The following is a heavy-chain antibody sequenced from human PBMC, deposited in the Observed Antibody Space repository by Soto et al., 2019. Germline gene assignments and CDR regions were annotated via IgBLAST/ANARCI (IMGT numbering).Heavy chain of an antibody. V-gene: IGHV3-49*03. CDR3: ARVRALAADGMDV. J-gene: IGHJ6*02. CDR2: IRSKAYGGTT. Sequence: PGGSLRLSCTASGFTFGDYAMSWFRQAPGKGLEWVGFIRSKAYGGTTEYAASVKGRFTISRDDSKSIAYLQMNSLKTEDTAVYYCARVRALAADGMDVWGQGTTVTVSS. CDR1: GFTFGDYA. D-gene: IGHD6-19*01.